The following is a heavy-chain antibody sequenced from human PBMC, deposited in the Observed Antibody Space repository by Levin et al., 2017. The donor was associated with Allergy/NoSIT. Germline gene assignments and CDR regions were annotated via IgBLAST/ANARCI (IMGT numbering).Heavy chain of an antibody. V-gene: IGHV3-73*01. Sequence: GSLRLSCAASGFIFSGSAMHWVRQASGKGLEWVGRIRSKDYNYATAYAASVKGRFTISRDDSKNTAYLQMNSLKTEDTALYYCARFRGVAAAGYYFDSWGQGTLVTVSS. D-gene: IGHD6-13*01. CDR1: GFIFSGSA. CDR3: ARFRGVAAAGYYFDS. J-gene: IGHJ4*02. CDR2: IRSKDYNYAT.